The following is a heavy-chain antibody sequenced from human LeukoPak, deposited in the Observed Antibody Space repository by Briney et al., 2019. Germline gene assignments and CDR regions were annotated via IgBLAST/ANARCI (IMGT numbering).Heavy chain of an antibody. CDR2: ISSSSTI. V-gene: IGHV3-48*01. J-gene: IGHJ6*04. CDR1: GFTFSSYS. Sequence: GGSLRLSCAASGFTFSSYSMNWVRQAPGKGLEWVSYISSSSTIYYADSVKGRFTISRDNSKNTLYLQMNSLRAEDTAVYYCAKRGGGSYPDVWGKGTTVTISS. D-gene: IGHD1-26*01. CDR3: AKRGGGSYPDV.